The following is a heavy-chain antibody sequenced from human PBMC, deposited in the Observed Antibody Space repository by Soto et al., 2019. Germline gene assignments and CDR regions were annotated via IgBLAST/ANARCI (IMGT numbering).Heavy chain of an antibody. Sequence: SVKVSCKASGGTFSSYTISWVRQAPGQGLEWMGRIIPILGIANYAQKFQGRVTITADKSMSTAYMELSSLRSEDTAVYYCAREDCSGGSCYPTDAFDIWGQGTMVTVSS. J-gene: IGHJ3*02. V-gene: IGHV1-69*04. CDR1: GGTFSSYT. CDR2: IIPILGIA. CDR3: AREDCSGGSCYPTDAFDI. D-gene: IGHD2-15*01.